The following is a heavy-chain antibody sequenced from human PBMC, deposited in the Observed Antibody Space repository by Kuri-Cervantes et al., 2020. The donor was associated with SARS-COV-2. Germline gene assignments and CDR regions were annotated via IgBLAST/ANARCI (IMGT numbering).Heavy chain of an antibody. V-gene: IGHV3-74*01. D-gene: IGHD4-11*01. J-gene: IGHJ2*01. CDR2: INSDGSST. CDR3: ARDRDPYSNPAYFDL. CDR1: GFTFSSYW. Sequence: GGSLRLSCAASGFTFSSYWMHWVRQAPGKGLVWVSRINSDGSSTSYADSVKGRFIISRDNAKNTLYLQMNSLRAEDTAVYYCARDRDPYSNPAYFDLWGRGTLVTVSS.